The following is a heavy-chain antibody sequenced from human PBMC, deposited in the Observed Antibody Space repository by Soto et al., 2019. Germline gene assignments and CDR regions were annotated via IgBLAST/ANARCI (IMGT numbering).Heavy chain of an antibody. CDR1: GFSFSTYW. CDR2: IKQDGSEK. J-gene: IGHJ4*02. D-gene: IGHD2-15*01. CDR3: ARARYCSGGSCYVFDC. Sequence: GGSLRLSCATSGFSFSTYWMTWVRQAPGKGLEWVANIKQDGSEKYCVDSVKGRFTISRDNAKNSLYLQMNSLRAEDTAVYYCARARYCSGGSCYVFDCWGQGTLVTVSS. V-gene: IGHV3-7*04.